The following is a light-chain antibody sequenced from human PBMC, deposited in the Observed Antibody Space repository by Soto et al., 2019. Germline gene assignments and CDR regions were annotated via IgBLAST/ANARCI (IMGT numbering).Light chain of an antibody. CDR3: QQYGSSPRT. CDR1: QSVSSSY. CDR2: GAS. Sequence: DIVSTQSPGTLSLSPGERATLSCRASQSVSSSYLAWYQQKPGQAPRPLIYGASSRATGIPDRFSGSGSGTDFTLNISRLEPEDFEVYYCQQYGSSPRTFGQGTKVDIK. J-gene: IGKJ2*01. V-gene: IGKV3-20*01.